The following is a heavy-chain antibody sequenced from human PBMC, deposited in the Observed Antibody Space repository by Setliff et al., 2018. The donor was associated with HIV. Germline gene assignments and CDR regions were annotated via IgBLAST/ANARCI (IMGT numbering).Heavy chain of an antibody. CDR1: GGSFSGYY. D-gene: IGHD7-27*01. CDR2: INHSGGT. CDR3: ARGWGHDGFDF. Sequence: SETLSLTCAVYGGSFSGYYWNWIRRSPGKGLEWIGEINHSGGTNYNPSLKSRVTMSIDTSKNQFSLNVSSVTAADTAVYYCARGWGHDGFDFWGQGTMVTVSS. J-gene: IGHJ3*01. V-gene: IGHV4-34*01.